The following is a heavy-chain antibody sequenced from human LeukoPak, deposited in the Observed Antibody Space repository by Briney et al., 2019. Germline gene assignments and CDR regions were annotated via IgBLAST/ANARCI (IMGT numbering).Heavy chain of an antibody. D-gene: IGHD4-23*01. CDR2: ISVRGDRT. Sequence: GGSLRLSCAASGFAFSDYVMDWVRQAPRKGLEWVSSISVRGDRTYYPDSVKGRFTISRDNSKHMLYLQMNTLRADDTAIYYCAKDRDYGGNSRGIDYFDYWGQGTLVTVSS. CDR3: AKDRDYGGNSRGIDYFDY. J-gene: IGHJ4*02. CDR1: GFAFSDYV. V-gene: IGHV3-23*01.